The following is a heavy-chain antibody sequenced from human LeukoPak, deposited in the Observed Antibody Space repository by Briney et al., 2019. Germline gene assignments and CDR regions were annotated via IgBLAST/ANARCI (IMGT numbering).Heavy chain of an antibody. CDR1: GGACSSYT. D-gene: IGHD1-7*01. CDR2: IIPIFGTA. J-gene: IGHJ5*02. V-gene: IGHV1-69*05. Sequence: SSVKVFCKASGGACSSYTFSWVRQAPGQGLEWMGGIIPIFGTANYAQKFQGRVTITTDESTSTAYMELSSLRSEDTAVYYCARDNYAGANWFDPWGQGTLATVSS. CDR3: ARDNYAGANWFDP.